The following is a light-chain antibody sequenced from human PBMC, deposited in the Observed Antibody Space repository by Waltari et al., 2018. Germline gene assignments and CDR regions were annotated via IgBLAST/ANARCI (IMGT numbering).Light chain of an antibody. V-gene: IGKV1-39*01. CDR3: QQNSNVPPT. Sequence: DIEMTQSPSSLSASVGDRVIITCRASQSIGPYINWYQQKPRTAPKLLIYDASILQTGVPSKFSVSGSGTVFTLTISSLQPEDFATYYCQQNSNVPPTFGLGTKVEIK. CDR1: QSIGPY. J-gene: IGKJ1*01. CDR2: DAS.